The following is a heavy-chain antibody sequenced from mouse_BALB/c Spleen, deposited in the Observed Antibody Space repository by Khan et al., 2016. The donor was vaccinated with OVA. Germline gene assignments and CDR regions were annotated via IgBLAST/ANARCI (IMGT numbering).Heavy chain of an antibody. CDR2: IWAGGST. CDR1: GFSLTSYG. J-gene: IGHJ3*01. Sequence: VQLQESGPGLVAPSQSLSITCTVSGFSLTSYGVHWVRQPPGKGLVWLGVIWAGGSTNYNSALMSRLSISQDNSKSQVFLKMNSLQTDDTAMYCCAREGSTMITTAFAYWGQGTLVTVSA. D-gene: IGHD2-4*01. V-gene: IGHV2-9*02. CDR3: AREGSTMITTAFAY.